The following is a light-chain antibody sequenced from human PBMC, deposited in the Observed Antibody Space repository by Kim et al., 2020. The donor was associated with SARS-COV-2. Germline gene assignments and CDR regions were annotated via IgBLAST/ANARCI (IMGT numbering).Light chain of an antibody. CDR1: QSVASSY. Sequence: PGERANLSCRASQSVASSYLAWYQQKPGQAPKLLIYDASRRAAGIPDRFSGRGSGTGFTLTISRLEPEDFAVYYCQQYGSSLLTFGGGTKVDSK. CDR2: DAS. CDR3: QQYGSSLLT. V-gene: IGKV3-20*01. J-gene: IGKJ4*01.